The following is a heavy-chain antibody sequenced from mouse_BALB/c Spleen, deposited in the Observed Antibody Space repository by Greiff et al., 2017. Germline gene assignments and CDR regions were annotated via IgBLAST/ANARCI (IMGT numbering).Heavy chain of an antibody. D-gene: IGHD1-1*01. V-gene: IGHV2-5-1*01. J-gene: IGHJ4*01. CDR1: GFSLTSYG. Sequence: VQLQQSGPSLVQPSQSLSITCTVSGFSLTSYGVHWVRQSPGKGLEWLGVIWRGGSTDYNAAFMSRLSITKDNSKSQVFFKMNSLQADDTAIYYCAKNGGYYGSSPYYYAMDYWGQGTSVTVSS. CDR2: IWRGGST. CDR3: AKNGGYYGSSPYYYAMDY.